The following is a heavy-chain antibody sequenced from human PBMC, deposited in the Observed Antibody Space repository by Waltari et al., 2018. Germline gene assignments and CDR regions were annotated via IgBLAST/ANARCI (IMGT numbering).Heavy chain of an antibody. CDR3: ARDPRSGWSNLVWFDP. CDR1: GGSLSSSSYY. CDR2: IYYSGST. J-gene: IGHJ5*02. Sequence: QLQLQESGPGLVKPSETLSLTCTVSGGSLSSSSYYWGWIRQPPGKGLEWIGSIYYSGSTYYNPSLKSRVTISVDTSKNQFSLKLSSVTAADTAVYYCARDPRSGWSNLVWFDPWGQGTLVTVSS. V-gene: IGHV4-39*07. D-gene: IGHD6-19*01.